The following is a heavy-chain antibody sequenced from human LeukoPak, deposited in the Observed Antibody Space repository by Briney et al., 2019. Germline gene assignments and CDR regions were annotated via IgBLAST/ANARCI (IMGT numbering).Heavy chain of an antibody. J-gene: IGHJ4*02. D-gene: IGHD3-22*01. V-gene: IGHV3-23*01. Sequence: GGSLRLSCATSALTFSSYAMSWVRQAPGKGLEWVSTISGSGGTTYYADSVKGRVTISRDNSKTTLYLQMKSLRAEDTAVYYCARGGSSGFYNHFDSWGQGTRVTVSS. CDR3: ARGGSSGFYNHFDS. CDR1: ALTFSSYA. CDR2: ISGSGGTT.